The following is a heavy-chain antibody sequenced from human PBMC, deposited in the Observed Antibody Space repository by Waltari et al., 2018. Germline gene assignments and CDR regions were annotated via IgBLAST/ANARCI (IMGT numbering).Heavy chain of an antibody. CDR1: GYNFNDYS. D-gene: IGHD6-19*01. J-gene: IGHJ3*01. V-gene: IGHV1-69-2*01. CDR3: ATALGDSSSASRPFDF. CDR2: VDPEDGET. Sequence: EVQLLQSGAELKEPGTTVRISCKVSGYNFNDYSIHWVQQAPGKGLRWMGLVDPEDGETIYADNFQGRVTISADTSTDTAFMELSSLRSEDTAVFYCATALGDSSSASRPFDFWGQGTMITVSS.